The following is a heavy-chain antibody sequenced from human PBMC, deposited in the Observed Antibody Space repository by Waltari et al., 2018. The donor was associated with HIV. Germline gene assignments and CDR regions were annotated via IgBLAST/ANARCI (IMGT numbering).Heavy chain of an antibody. CDR2: ISHIGNT. V-gene: IGHV4-31*11. Sequence: HVRLQESGPGLVRPSETLSLTCDVSGGSISSGGYYWNWIRHHPWRGLEWIGYISHIGNTHYSPSLKRRAAFSIDTSDNQFALTLTSVTPADTATYYCATSFTYLNNSGSAFDVWGPGTLVTVSS. CDR1: GGSISSGGYY. D-gene: IGHD6-19*01. J-gene: IGHJ3*01. CDR3: ATSFTYLNNSGSAFDV.